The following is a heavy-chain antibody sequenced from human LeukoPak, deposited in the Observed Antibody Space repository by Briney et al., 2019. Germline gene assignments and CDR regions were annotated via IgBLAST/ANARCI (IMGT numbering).Heavy chain of an antibody. CDR3: ARGKSNLVALNWLDP. Sequence: ASVKVSCKASGYTFTGYYMHWVRHAPGQGLEWMGWINPNSGGTNYAQKFQGRVTMTRDTSISTAYMELSRLTSDDTATYYGARGKSNLVALNWLDPWGQGTLVTVSS. J-gene: IGHJ5*02. CDR2: INPNSGGT. D-gene: IGHD5-24*01. CDR1: GYTFTGYY. V-gene: IGHV1-2*02.